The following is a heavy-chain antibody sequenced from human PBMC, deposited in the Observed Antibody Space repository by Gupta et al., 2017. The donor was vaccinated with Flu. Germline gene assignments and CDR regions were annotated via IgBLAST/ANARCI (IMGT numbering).Heavy chain of an antibody. D-gene: IGHD3-22*01. CDR2: IYYSGST. J-gene: IGHJ3*02. V-gene: IGHV4-59*01. CDR3: ARDLARYYDSSGSPPGAFDI. Sequence: WIRQPPGKGLEWIGYIYYSGSTNYNPSLKSRVTISVDTSKNQFSLKLSSVTAADTAVYYCARDLARYYDSSGSPPGAFDIWGQGTMVTVSS.